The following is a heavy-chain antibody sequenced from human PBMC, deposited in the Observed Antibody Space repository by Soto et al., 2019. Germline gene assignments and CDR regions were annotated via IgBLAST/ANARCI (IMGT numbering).Heavy chain of an antibody. Sequence: EVQLVESGGGLVKPGGSLRLSCAASGFTFSSYSMNWVRQAPGKGLEWVSSISSSSSYIYYADSVKGRFTISRDNAKNSLYLQMNSLRAEETAVYYCARDIIAVAGKTLYYYYGMDVWGQGTTVTVSS. J-gene: IGHJ6*02. D-gene: IGHD6-19*01. CDR1: GFTFSSYS. CDR3: ARDIIAVAGKTLYYYYGMDV. CDR2: ISSSSSYI. V-gene: IGHV3-21*01.